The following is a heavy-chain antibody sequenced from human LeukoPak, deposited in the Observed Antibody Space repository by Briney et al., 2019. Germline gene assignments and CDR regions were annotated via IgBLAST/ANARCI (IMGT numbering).Heavy chain of an antibody. D-gene: IGHD7-27*01. V-gene: IGHV4-59*01. CDR3: AKWGSSGFDY. J-gene: IGHJ4*02. CDR2: IYYSGST. Sequence: SETLSLTCTVSGGSISSYYWSRIRQPPGKGLEWIGYIYYSGSTNYNPSLKSRVTISVDTSKNQFSLKLSSVTAADTAVYYCAKWGSSGFDYWGQGTLVTVSS. CDR1: GGSISSYY.